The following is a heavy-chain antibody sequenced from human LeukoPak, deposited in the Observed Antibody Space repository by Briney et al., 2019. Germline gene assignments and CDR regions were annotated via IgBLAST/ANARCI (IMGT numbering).Heavy chain of an antibody. CDR1: GFTFSSYA. Sequence: GGSLRLSCAASGFTFSSYAMSWVRQAPGKGLEWVSAISGSGGSTYYADSVKGRFTISRDNSKNTLYLQMNSLRAEDTAVYYCARNQLVVVPAAIGYWGQGTLVTVSS. CDR2: ISGSGGST. D-gene: IGHD2-2*02. J-gene: IGHJ4*02. CDR3: ARNQLVVVPAAIGY. V-gene: IGHV3-23*01.